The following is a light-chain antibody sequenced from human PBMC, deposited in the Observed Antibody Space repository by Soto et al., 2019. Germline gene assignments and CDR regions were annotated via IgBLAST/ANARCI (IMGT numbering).Light chain of an antibody. CDR1: QSVSSY. CDR3: QQRNNWPPIT. J-gene: IGKJ5*01. V-gene: IGKV3-11*01. CDR2: DAS. Sequence: EIVMTQSPATLSVSPGEGATLSCRASQSVSSYLAWYQQRPGQAPRLLIYDASNRATGIPARFSGSGSGTDFTLTIDNLEPEDFAIYYCQQRNNWPPITFGQGARLEI.